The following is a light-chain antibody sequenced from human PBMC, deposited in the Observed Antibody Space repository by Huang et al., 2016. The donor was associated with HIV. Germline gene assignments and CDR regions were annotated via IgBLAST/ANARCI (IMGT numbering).Light chain of an antibody. Sequence: AIRMTHSPSSVSASIGDKVTITCRASQSISTYLAWYQQKPGKAPKLRIYGAVTLHSGVPPRFSASGSGTNFTLTISCLQSEDFATYYCQQYYNFPRTFGQGTKVEIK. CDR3: QQYYNFPRT. CDR2: GAV. CDR1: QSISTY. V-gene: IGKV1-8*01. J-gene: IGKJ1*01.